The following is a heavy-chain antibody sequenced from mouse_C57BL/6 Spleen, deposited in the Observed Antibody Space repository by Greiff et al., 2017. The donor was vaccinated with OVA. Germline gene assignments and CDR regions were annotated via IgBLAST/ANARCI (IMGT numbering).Heavy chain of an antibody. V-gene: IGHV1-26*01. J-gene: IGHJ4*01. D-gene: IGHD1-1*01. CDR2: INPNNGGT. CDR3: ASTTVVARDYAMDY. Sequence: EVQLQESGPELVKPGASVKISCKASGYTFTDYYMNWVKQSHGKSLEWIGDINPNNGGTSYNQKFKGKATLTVDKSSSPAYMELRSLTSEDSAVYYCASTTVVARDYAMDYWGQGTSVTVSS. CDR1: GYTFTDYY.